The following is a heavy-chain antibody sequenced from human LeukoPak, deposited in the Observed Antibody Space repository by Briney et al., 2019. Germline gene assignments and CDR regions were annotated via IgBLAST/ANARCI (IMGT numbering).Heavy chain of an antibody. J-gene: IGHJ4*02. CDR3: ARHTMRYCSSTSCYRYFDY. CDR1: GGSSSGYY. D-gene: IGHD2-2*01. V-gene: IGHV4-34*01. CDR2: INHSGST. Sequence: SETLSLTCAVYGGSSSGYYWSWIRQPPGKGLEWIGEINHSGSTNYNPSLKSRVTLSVDTSKNQFSLKLSSVTAADTAVYYCARHTMRYCSSTSCYRYFDYWGQGTLVTVSS.